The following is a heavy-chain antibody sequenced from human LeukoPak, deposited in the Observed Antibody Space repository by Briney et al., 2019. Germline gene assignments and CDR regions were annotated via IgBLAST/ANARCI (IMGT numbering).Heavy chain of an antibody. D-gene: IGHD1-26*01. V-gene: IGHV3-74*01. Sequence: GGSLRLSCVASGFTFSSYWMSWVRQTPGKGLVWVSRINIDGSSTSYADSVKGRFTISRDNAKNTVHLQMNGLRAEDTAVYYCAKDNRYSGSCYYFDYWGQGTLVTVSS. CDR1: GFTFSSYW. CDR3: AKDNRYSGSCYYFDY. CDR2: INIDGSST. J-gene: IGHJ4*02.